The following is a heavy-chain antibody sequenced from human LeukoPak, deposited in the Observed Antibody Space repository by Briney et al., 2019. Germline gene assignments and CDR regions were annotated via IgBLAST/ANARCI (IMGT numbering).Heavy chain of an antibody. CDR1: GFTFSSYD. CDR3: AKAPGVVPAASDY. D-gene: IGHD2-2*01. Sequence: GGSLRLSCAASGFTFSSYDMSWVRQAPGKGLEWVSAISGSGGSTYYADSVKGRFTISRDNSKNTLYLQMNSLRAEDTAVYYCAKAPGVVPAASDYWGQGTLVTVSS. CDR2: ISGSGGST. V-gene: IGHV3-23*01. J-gene: IGHJ4*02.